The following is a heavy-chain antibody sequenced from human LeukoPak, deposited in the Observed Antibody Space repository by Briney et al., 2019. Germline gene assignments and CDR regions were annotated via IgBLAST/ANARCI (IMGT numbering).Heavy chain of an antibody. CDR2: IRYDGSNK. CDR1: GFSFSSYP. CDR3: AKDLGYCTNGVCYKTPERWFDP. Sequence: PGGSLRLSCAASGFSFSSYPMHWVRQAPGKGLEWVAFIRYDGSNKYYADSVKGRFTISRDNSKNTLYLQMNSLRAEDTAVYYCAKDLGYCTNGVCYKTPERWFDPWGQGTLVTVSS. J-gene: IGHJ5*02. D-gene: IGHD2-8*01. V-gene: IGHV3-30*02.